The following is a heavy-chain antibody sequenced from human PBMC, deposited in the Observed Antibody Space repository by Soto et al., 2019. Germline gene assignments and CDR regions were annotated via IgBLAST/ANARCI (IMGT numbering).Heavy chain of an antibody. D-gene: IGHD4-17*01. Sequence: SETLSLTCTVSGGSISRGDYYWSWIRQPPGKGLEGIGYIYCSGRTYYNPSLKSLVTISGDTSKNQFSLQLSSVTAADTAVYYCARIDYGDYYFDYWGQGTLVTVSS. V-gene: IGHV4-30-4*01. J-gene: IGHJ4*02. CDR1: GGSISRGDYY. CDR3: ARIDYGDYYFDY. CDR2: IYCSGRT.